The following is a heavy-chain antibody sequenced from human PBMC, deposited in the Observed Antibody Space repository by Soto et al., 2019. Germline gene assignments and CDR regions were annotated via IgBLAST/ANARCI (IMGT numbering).Heavy chain of an antibody. V-gene: IGHV1-3*01. CDR2: INAGNGNT. CDR1: GFPFTSYT. Sequence: QVQLVQSGAEVKKPGASVKVSCKASGFPFTSYTIHWVRQAPGQSLEYMGWINAGNGNTKYSQKFQDRVTFTRDTSANTAYMELTNLRSGDTSVSYCARDAWLGYCSSTSCSQFDYWGQGTLVTVSS. J-gene: IGHJ4*02. CDR3: ARDAWLGYCSSTSCSQFDY. D-gene: IGHD2-2*01.